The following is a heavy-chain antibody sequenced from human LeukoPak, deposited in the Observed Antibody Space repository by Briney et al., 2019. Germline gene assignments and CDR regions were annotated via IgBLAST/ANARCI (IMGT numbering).Heavy chain of an antibody. Sequence: GGSLRLSCAASGFTFSSYGMHWVRQVPGKGLEWVAFIRYDGSNKYYADSVKGRFTISRDNSKNTLYLQMNSLRAEDTAVYYCAKDRRIYCSSTSCYTGDYWGQGTLVTVSS. D-gene: IGHD2-2*02. CDR1: GFTFSSYG. CDR2: IRYDGSNK. J-gene: IGHJ4*02. V-gene: IGHV3-30*02. CDR3: AKDRRIYCSSTSCYTGDY.